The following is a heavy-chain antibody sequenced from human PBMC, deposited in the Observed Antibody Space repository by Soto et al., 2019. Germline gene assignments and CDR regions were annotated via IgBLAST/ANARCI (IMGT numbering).Heavy chain of an antibody. CDR3: ARDELLYYFDF. D-gene: IGHD1-7*01. Sequence: SSETLSLTCAVSGYSIISGYYLGLIRQAPGKGLEWIGSIYRSGKTYYSPSLQSRVTISVDTSKNQFSLKLSSVTAADTAVYFCARDELLYYFDFWGRGTLVTVSS. CDR1: GYSIISGYY. J-gene: IGHJ4*02. CDR2: IYRSGKT. V-gene: IGHV4-38-2*02.